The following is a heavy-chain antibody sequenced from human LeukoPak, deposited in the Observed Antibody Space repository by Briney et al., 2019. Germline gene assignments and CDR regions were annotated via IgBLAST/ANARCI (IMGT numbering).Heavy chain of an antibody. CDR2: ISYDGSNK. J-gene: IGHJ4*02. V-gene: IGHV3-30*18. CDR3: AKVGSGSCY. CDR1: GFTFSSYG. D-gene: IGHD1-26*01. Sequence: GGSLRLACAASGFTFSSYGMHWVRQAPGKGLEWVAVISYDGSNKYYADSVKGRFTISRDNSKNTLYLQMNSLRAEDTAVYYCAKVGSGSCYWGQGTLVTVSS.